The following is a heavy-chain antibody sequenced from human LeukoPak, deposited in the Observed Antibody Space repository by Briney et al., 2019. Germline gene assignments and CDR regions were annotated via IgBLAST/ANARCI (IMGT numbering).Heavy chain of an antibody. J-gene: IGHJ4*02. V-gene: IGHV1-69*13. D-gene: IGHD3-10*01. CDR2: IIPIFGTA. CDR3: ATEGPWFGESRIDY. CDR1: GGTFSSYA. Sequence: ASVKVSCKASGGTFSSYAISWVRQAPGQGLEWMGGIIPIFGTANYAQKFQGRVTITADESTSTAYMELSSLRSEDTAVYYCATEGPWFGESRIDYWGQGTLVTVSS.